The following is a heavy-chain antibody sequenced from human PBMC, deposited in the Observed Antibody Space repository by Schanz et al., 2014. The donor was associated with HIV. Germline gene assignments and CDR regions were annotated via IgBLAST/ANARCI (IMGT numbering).Heavy chain of an antibody. CDR2: VGYRGDNT. V-gene: IGHV3-23*01. D-gene: IGHD1-26*01. CDR3: AKRGPYTGRYEYFQQ. Sequence: EVQLLESGGGLVQPGGSLRLSCAASGFTFSSYAMSWVRLAPGKGLEWVSTVGYRGDNTYYADSVEGRFTISRDNSKNTVYLQMNSLRAEDTALYYCAKRGPYTGRYEYFQQWGQGTLVTVSS. CDR1: GFTFSSYA. J-gene: IGHJ1*01.